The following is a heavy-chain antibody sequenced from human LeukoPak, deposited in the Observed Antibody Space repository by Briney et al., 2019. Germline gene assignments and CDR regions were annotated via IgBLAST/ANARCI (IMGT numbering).Heavy chain of an antibody. CDR2: FDPEDCET. Sequence: ASVKVSCKVSGYTLTELSMHWVRQAPGKGREWMGGFDPEDCETIYAQKFQGRVTMTEDTSTDTAYIELSSLRSEDTCVYYCATGGGPPIYYDSSVLSPWGQGTLVTVYS. CDR3: ATGGGPPIYYDSSVLSP. CDR1: GYTLTELS. V-gene: IGHV1-24*01. J-gene: IGHJ5*02. D-gene: IGHD3-22*01.